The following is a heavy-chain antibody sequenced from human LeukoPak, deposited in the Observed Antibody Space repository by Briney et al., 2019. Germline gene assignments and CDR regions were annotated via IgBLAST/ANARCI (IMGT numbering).Heavy chain of an antibody. CDR3: ARVARSRYSSSSGSWFDP. J-gene: IGHJ5*02. D-gene: IGHD6-6*01. V-gene: IGHV4-59*11. Sequence: PSETLSLTCTVSGGSISSHYWSWIRQPPGKGLEWIGYIYYSGSTNYNPSLKSRVTISVDTSKNRFSLKLSSVTAADTAVYYCARVARSRYSSSSGSWFDPWGQGTLVTVSS. CDR2: IYYSGST. CDR1: GGSISSHY.